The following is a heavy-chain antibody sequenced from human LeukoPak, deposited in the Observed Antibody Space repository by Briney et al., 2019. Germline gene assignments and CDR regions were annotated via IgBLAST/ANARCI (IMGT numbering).Heavy chain of an antibody. CDR2: ISAYNGNT. V-gene: IGHV1-18*01. J-gene: IGHJ1*01. CDR1: GGTFSSYA. CDR3: ARTYYYDSSGSHFQH. D-gene: IGHD3-22*01. Sequence: ASVKVSCKASGGTFSSYAISWVRQAPGQGLEWMGWISAYNGNTNYAQKLQGRVTMTTDTSTSTAYMELRSLRSDDTAVYYCARTYYYDSSGSHFQHWGQGTLVTVSS.